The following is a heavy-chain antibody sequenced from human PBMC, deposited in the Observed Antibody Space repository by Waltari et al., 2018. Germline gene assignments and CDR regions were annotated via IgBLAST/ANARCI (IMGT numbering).Heavy chain of an antibody. CDR1: GGSISPYY. J-gene: IGHJ4*02. CDR3: ARRRELRDFDS. V-gene: IGHV4-59*12. Sequence: QVQLQESGPGRVKPSETLSLTCAVPGGSISPYYWTWTRQAPGKGLEWIGYIYGGTGSTTDNPSLKSRVIISIDTSKNQFSLKLNSVTAADTAMYFCARRRELRDFDSWGQGVLVTVSS. D-gene: IGHD1-7*01. CDR2: IYGGTGST.